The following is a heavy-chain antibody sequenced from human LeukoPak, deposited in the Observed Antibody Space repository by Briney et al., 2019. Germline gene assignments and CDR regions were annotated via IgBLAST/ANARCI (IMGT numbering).Heavy chain of an antibody. J-gene: IGHJ4*02. CDR1: GGTFSSYA. D-gene: IGHD2-21*02. CDR3: AGDPPYCGGDCYSSFDY. CDR2: IIPILGIA. V-gene: IGHV1-69*04. Sequence: GSSVKVSCKASGGTFSSYAISWVRQPPGQGLEWMGRIIPILGIANYAQKFQGRVTITADKSTSTAYMELSSLRSEDTAVYYCAGDPPYCGGDCYSSFDYWGQGTLVTVSS.